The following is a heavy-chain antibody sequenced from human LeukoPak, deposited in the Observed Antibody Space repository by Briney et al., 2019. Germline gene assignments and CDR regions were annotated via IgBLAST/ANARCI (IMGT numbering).Heavy chain of an antibody. V-gene: IGHV3-53*01. Sequence: QAGGSLRLPCAASGFTVSSNYMIWLRQAPGKGREWVSVIYSGGSTNYANSVKARFTISRNNSRNVLYLEMTSLRAEVTAVDYCARQLRGYYYDYWGQGTLVTVSS. J-gene: IGHJ4*02. CDR2: IYSGGST. CDR3: ARQLRGYYYDY. D-gene: IGHD3-22*01. CDR1: GFTVSSNY.